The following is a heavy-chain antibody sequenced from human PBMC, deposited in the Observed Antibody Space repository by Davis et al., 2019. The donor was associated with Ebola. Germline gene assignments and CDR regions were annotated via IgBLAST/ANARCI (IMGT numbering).Heavy chain of an antibody. Sequence: GESLKISCAASGFTFSSYGMHWVRQAPGKGLEWVAVISYDGSNKYYADSVKGRFTISRDNSKNTLYLQMNSLRAEDTAVYYCASLVKGWYYGMDVWGKGTTVTVSS. CDR3: ASLVKGWYYGMDV. CDR1: GFTFSSYG. D-gene: IGHD3-22*01. CDR2: ISYDGSNK. J-gene: IGHJ6*04. V-gene: IGHV3-30*03.